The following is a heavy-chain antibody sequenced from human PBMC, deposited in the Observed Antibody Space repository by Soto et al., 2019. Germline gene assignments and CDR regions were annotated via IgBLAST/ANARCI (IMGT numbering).Heavy chain of an antibody. D-gene: IGHD3-22*01. CDR1: GGTFSSYA. Sequence: QVQLVQSGAEVKKPGSSVTVSCKASGGTFSSYAISWVRQAPGQGLEWMGGIIAILGKANYAEKFKDRVTITADEATSKAYMEMSRLRSEDTAVYYCARERGGAIIVGVTGTFDVWGQGTLGTVSS. CDR2: IIAILGKA. J-gene: IGHJ3*01. CDR3: ARERGGAIIVGVTGTFDV. V-gene: IGHV1-69*01.